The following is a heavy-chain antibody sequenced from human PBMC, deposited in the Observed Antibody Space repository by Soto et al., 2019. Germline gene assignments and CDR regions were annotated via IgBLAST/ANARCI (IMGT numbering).Heavy chain of an antibody. J-gene: IGHJ4*02. CDR2: ISGSGDIT. V-gene: IGHV3-23*01. CDR1: GFTFTTYA. Sequence: EVQLLDSGGGLVQPGGSLRLSCVTSGFTFTTYAMSWVRQAPGKGLEWVSLISGSGDITYYADSVKGRFAISRDNFKNTVYLQTNSLSAEDTVVYYCAKTIWTGSYRFDYWRQRTLVTVSS. CDR3: AKTIWTGSYRFDY. D-gene: IGHD1-26*01.